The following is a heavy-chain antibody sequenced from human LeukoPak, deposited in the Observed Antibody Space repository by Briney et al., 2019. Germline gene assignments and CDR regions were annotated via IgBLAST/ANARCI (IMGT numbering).Heavy chain of an antibody. CDR1: GFSLSTSGMC. CDR3: ARMTPSSGSI. CDR2: IDWDDK. Sequence: SGPALVKPTQTLTLTCTFSGFSLSTSGMCASWIRQPPGKALEWLARIDWDDKYYSTSLKTRLTISKDTSKNQVVLTMTNMDPVDTATYYWARMTPSSGSIWGQGTLVTVSS. V-gene: IGHV2-70*11. D-gene: IGHD3-22*01. J-gene: IGHJ4*02.